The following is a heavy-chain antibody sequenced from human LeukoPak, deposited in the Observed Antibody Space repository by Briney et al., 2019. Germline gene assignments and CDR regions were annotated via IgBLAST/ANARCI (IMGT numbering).Heavy chain of an antibody. CDR2: INHSGST. J-gene: IGHJ4*02. V-gene: IGHV4-34*01. D-gene: IGHD3-3*01. Sequence: SETLSLTCAVYGGSFSGYYWSWIRQPPVKGLEWIGEINHSGSTNYNPSLKSRVTISVDTSKNQFSLKLSSVTAADTAVYYCARAPKYYDFWSTTGPNFDYWGQGTLVTVSS. CDR3: ARAPKYYDFWSTTGPNFDY. CDR1: GGSFSGYY.